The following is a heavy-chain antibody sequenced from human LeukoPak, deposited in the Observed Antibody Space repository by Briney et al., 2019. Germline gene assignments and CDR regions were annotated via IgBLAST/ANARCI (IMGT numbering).Heavy chain of an antibody. V-gene: IGHV3-23*01. CDR3: AKNSYAFDV. CDR1: KFILTTYT. CDR2: VSRGGAST. Sequence: GGSLTLSCAVSKFILTTYTMTWLRQPRGEGLEWVASVSRGGASTYYADFVQGRFTISRDTSNTTVYLEMRSLRAEYTAVYYCAKNSYAFDVWGQGTTVSVSS. D-gene: IGHD1-7*01. J-gene: IGHJ6*02.